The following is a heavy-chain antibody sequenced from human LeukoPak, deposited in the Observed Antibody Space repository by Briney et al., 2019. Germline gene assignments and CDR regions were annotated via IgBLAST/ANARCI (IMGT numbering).Heavy chain of an antibody. J-gene: IGHJ6*02. CDR1: GFMFSNYG. CDR3: AKILPSDYDILPGYNPGDYYYGMDV. D-gene: IGHD3-9*01. Sequence: GGSLRLSCVASGFMFSNYGMSWVRQAPGKGLGWVASISGSGAVTFYADSVKGRFTISRENSKNTLFVQMKSLRAEDAAVYYCAKILPSDYDILPGYNPGDYYYGMDVWGQGTTVTVSS. V-gene: IGHV3-23*01. CDR2: ISGSGAVT.